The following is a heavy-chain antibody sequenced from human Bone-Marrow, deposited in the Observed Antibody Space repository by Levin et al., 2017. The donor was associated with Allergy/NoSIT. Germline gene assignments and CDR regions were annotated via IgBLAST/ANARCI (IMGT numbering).Heavy chain of an antibody. CDR2: ISYSGSRK. J-gene: IGHJ4*01. CDR3: ARAVENTKLGFDF. V-gene: IGHV3-30*04. CDR1: GFTFSGYS. Sequence: GGSLRLSCAASGFTFSGYSMHWVRQAPGKGLEWVALISYSGSRKIYADSVQGRFSISRDNSKNTLSLHMNSLTTLDTAIYFCARAVENTKLGFDFWGRGTLVTVSS. D-gene: IGHD7-27*01.